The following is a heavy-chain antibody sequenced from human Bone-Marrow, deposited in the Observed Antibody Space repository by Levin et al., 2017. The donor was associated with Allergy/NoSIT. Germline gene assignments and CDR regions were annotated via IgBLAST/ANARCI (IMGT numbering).Heavy chain of an antibody. Sequence: GESLKISCQASGYTFTGYYIHWVRQAPGQGLEWMGWINPDSGGTNYAQKFHGRVTMTRDTSISTAYIEVTRLRFDDAAVYFCARMLTGTWEWFDPWGQGTLVTVS. CDR2: INPDSGGT. CDR3: ARMLTGTWEWFDP. D-gene: IGHD1-7*01. V-gene: IGHV1-2*02. CDR1: GYTFTGYY. J-gene: IGHJ5*02.